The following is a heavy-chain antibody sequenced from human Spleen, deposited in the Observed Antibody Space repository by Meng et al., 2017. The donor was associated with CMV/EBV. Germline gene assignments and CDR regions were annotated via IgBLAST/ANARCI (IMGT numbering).Heavy chain of an antibody. J-gene: IGHJ5*02. CDR2: VYPHGST. CDR3: VREPGP. CDR1: GRPITRGCYY. Sequence: LPSTVSGRPITRGCYYSTWRRQHPGKGLGWIGYVYPHGSTFSNYHPSLKSRVAISVDTSKNPFSLKLSSVTAADPAVYYCVREPGPWGQGTLVTVSS. V-gene: IGHV4-31*03.